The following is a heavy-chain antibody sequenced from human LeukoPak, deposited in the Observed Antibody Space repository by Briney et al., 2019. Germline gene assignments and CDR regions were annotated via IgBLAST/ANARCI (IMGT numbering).Heavy chain of an antibody. CDR1: GFTFSTYW. Sequence: GESLRLSCAAYGFTFSTYWMNWVRQAPGKGLEWVGNINKDGSGKYYVDSVKGRFTISRDNAKNSLYMEMTSLRVEDTAVYYCARDGITGRPVAGLDYWGQGTLVTVSS. D-gene: IGHD6-19*01. J-gene: IGHJ4*02. V-gene: IGHV3-7*01. CDR3: ARDGITGRPVAGLDY. CDR2: INKDGSGK.